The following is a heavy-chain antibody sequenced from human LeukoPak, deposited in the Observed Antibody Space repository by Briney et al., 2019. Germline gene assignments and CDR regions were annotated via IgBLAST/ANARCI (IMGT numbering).Heavy chain of an antibody. D-gene: IGHD3-22*01. V-gene: IGHV1-24*01. J-gene: IGHJ4*02. Sequence: GASVKVSCNISGYTLTDFSMHWVRQAPGKGFEWMGGFNREDDEAIYAPHFQGRVTVTEDTSTGTAYMELSSLRSEDTAVYYCATLDSYYDNSGRPLVPDWGQGTLVTVSS. CDR1: GYTLTDFS. CDR3: ATLDSYYDNSGRPLVPD. CDR2: FNREDDEA.